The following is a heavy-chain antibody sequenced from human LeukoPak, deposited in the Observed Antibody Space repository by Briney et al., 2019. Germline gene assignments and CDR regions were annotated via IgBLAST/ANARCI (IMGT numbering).Heavy chain of an antibody. V-gene: IGHV3-23*01. CDR2: ISGSGGST. Sequence: PGGSLRLSCAASGFTFSSYSMSWVRQAPGKGPEWLSAISGSGGSTYYADSVRGRFTISRDNSKNTLYLQMKSLRAEDTAVYYCANYLEHAEVIDYWGQGTLVTVSS. CDR1: GFTFSSYS. CDR3: ANYLEHAEVIDY. J-gene: IGHJ4*02. D-gene: IGHD1-1*01.